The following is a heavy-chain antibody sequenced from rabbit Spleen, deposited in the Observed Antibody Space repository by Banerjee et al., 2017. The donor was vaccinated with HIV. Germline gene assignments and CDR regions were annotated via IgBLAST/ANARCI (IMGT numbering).Heavy chain of an antibody. V-gene: IGHV1S45*01. CDR3: ARGYGGDYWRTYFKL. CDR2: IDSVFGRP. CDR1: GFSFSDRDV. Sequence: QEQLVESGGGLVQPGGSLTLSCKASGFSFSDRDVMCWVRQAPGKGLEWIACIDSVFGRPYYVSWAKGRFTISKTSSTTVTLRMTSLTAADRATYFCARGYGGDYWRTYFKLWGPGTLVTVS. J-gene: IGHJ4*01. D-gene: IGHD2-1*01.